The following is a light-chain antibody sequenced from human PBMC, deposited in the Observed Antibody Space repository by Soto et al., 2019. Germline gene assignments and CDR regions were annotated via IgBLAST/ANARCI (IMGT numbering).Light chain of an antibody. CDR2: GAS. Sequence: EIVLTQSPGTLSLSPGERATLSCRATQSFTITNLAWYQQKPGQPPRLLIYGASSRATGIPDRFSGSGSGTDFTLTISRLEPEDFAVYYCQQYGSSPWTFGQGTKVDIK. V-gene: IGKV3-20*01. CDR1: QSFTITN. CDR3: QQYGSSPWT. J-gene: IGKJ1*01.